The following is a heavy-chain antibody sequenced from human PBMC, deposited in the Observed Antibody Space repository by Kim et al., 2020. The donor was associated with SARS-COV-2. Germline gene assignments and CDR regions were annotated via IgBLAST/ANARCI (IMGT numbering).Heavy chain of an antibody. V-gene: IGHV3-53*01. D-gene: IGHD1-26*01. J-gene: IGHJ6*02. Sequence: DSVKGRFTISRDNSKNTRYLQMNSLGAEDTAVYYCARDRWYSTPEKYYYYGMDVWGQGTTVTVSS. CDR3: ARDRWYSTPEKYYYYGMDV.